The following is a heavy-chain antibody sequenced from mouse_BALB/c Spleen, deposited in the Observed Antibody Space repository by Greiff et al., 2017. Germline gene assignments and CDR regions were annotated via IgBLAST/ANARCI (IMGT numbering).Heavy chain of an antibody. Sequence: VQLVESGPGLVAPSQSLSITCTVSGFSLTGYGVNWVRQPPGKGLEWLGMIWGDGSTDYNSALKSRLSISKDNSKSQVFLKMNSLQTDDTARYYCARSLYDYDGAWFAYWGQGTLVTVSA. CDR3: ARSLYDYDGAWFAY. V-gene: IGHV2-6-7*01. J-gene: IGHJ3*01. CDR2: IWGDGST. D-gene: IGHD2-4*01. CDR1: GFSLTGYG.